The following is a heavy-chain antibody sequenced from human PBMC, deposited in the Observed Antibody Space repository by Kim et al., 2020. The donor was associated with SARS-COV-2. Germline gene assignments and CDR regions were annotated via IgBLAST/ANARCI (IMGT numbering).Heavy chain of an antibody. Sequence: SETLSLTCTVSGGSISSYYWSWIRQPPGKGLEWIGYIYYSGSTNYNPSLKSRVTISVDTSKNQFSLKLSSVTAADTAVFYCARDVGGVGWFDPWGQGTLGTVSS. CDR1: GGSISSYY. CDR3: ARDVGGVGWFDP. D-gene: IGHD2-15*01. J-gene: IGHJ5*02. V-gene: IGHV4-59*13. CDR2: IYYSGST.